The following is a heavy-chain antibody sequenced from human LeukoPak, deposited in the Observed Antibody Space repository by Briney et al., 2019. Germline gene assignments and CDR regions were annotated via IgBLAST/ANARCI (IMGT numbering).Heavy chain of an antibody. D-gene: IGHD3-22*01. CDR3: ARGSSSGYFH. V-gene: IGHV4-38-2*02. Sequence: PSETLSLTCTVSGYSISSGYYWGWIRQPPGKGLEWIGSIYHSGSTYYNPSLKSRVTISVDTSKNQFSLKLSSVTAADTAVYYCARGSSSGYFHWGQGTLVTVSS. J-gene: IGHJ4*02. CDR2: IYHSGST. CDR1: GYSISSGYY.